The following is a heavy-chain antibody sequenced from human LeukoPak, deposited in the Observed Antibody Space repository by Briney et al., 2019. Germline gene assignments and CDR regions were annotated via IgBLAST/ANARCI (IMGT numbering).Heavy chain of an antibody. CDR2: IWYDGSNK. D-gene: IGHD3-3*01. J-gene: IGHJ6*02. CDR3: ARDLLTGGFLEWLYPNGVDV. Sequence: GGSLRLSCAASGFTFSSYGMHWVRQAPGKGLEWVAVIWYDGSNKYYADSVKGRFTISRDNSKNTLYLQMNSLRAEDTAVYYCARDLLTGGFLEWLYPNGVDVWGQGTTVTVSS. CDR1: GFTFSSYG. V-gene: IGHV3-33*01.